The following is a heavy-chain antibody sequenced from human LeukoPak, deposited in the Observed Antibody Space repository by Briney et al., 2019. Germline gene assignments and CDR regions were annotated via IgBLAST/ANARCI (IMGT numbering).Heavy chain of an antibody. V-gene: IGHV3-23*01. CDR2: ISPSGDAT. D-gene: IGHD3-10*01. CDR1: GVTLGRYA. J-gene: IGHJ6*04. Sequence: GGSLRLSCAASGVTLGRYAVNWARQGPGRGLEWVLYISPSGDATVYAESVKGRFTISRENSKNMVYLHLDSLRAEDTAKYYCVRKVYYYMDVWGNGTTVTVSS. CDR3: VRKVYYYMDV.